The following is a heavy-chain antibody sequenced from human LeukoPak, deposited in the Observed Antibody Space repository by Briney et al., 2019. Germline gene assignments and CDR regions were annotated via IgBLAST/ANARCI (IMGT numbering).Heavy chain of an antibody. D-gene: IGHD4-17*01. CDR2: ISYDGSNK. CDR1: GFTFSSYA. CDR3: ARVLTTVTTFYYGMDV. J-gene: IGHJ6*02. V-gene: IGHV3-30-3*01. Sequence: GGSLRLSCGASGFTFSSYAMHWVRQAPGKGLEWVAVISYDGSNKYYADSVKGRFTISRDNSKNTLYLQMNSLRAEDTAVYYCARVLTTVTTFYYGMDVWGQGTTVTVSS.